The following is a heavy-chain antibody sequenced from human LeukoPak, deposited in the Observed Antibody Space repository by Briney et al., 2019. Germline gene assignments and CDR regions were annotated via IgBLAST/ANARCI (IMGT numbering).Heavy chain of an antibody. CDR1: GFTFSSYE. J-gene: IGHJ4*02. CDR3: ARGGLRDPLFY. D-gene: IGHD5-12*01. V-gene: IGHV3-48*03. CDR2: ISSSGSTI. Sequence: PGGSLRLSCAASGFTFSSYEMNWVRQAPGKGLEWVSYISSSGSTIYYADSVKGRFTISRDNAKNSLYLQMNSLRAEDTAVYYCARGGLRDPLFYWGQGTLVTVSS.